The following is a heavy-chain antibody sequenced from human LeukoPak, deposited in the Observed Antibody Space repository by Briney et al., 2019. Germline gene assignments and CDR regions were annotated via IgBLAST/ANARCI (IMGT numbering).Heavy chain of an antibody. J-gene: IGHJ4*02. Sequence: GGSLRLSCAAFGFTFSNYAMGWVRQAPGKGLEWVSAINGGGGSTYYTDSVKGRFTISRDNSKNTLYLQMNSLRAEDTAVYYCAKDSRIAAGYAGLFDYWGQGTLVTVSS. D-gene: IGHD6-13*01. CDR3: AKDSRIAAGYAGLFDY. CDR2: INGGGGST. CDR1: GFTFSNYA. V-gene: IGHV3-23*01.